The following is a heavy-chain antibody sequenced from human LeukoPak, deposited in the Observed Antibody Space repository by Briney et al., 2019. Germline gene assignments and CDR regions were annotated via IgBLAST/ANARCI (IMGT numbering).Heavy chain of an antibody. CDR1: GFTFSSYW. CDR3: ARGVIAATISYFDY. CDR2: INSDGNSI. V-gene: IGHV3-74*01. J-gene: IGHJ4*02. D-gene: IGHD5-12*01. Sequence: PGGSLRLSCAACGFTFSSYWMHWVRQAPGKGLVWVSRINSDGNSIDYADSVKGRFTISRDNAKNTLYLQMNSLRADDTAVYYCARGVIAATISYFDYWGQGALVTVSS.